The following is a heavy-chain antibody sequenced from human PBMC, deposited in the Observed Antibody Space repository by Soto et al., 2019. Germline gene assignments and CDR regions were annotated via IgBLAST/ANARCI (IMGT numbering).Heavy chain of an antibody. V-gene: IGHV4-30-2*01. Sequence: KTSETLSLTCAVSGGSISSGGYSWSWIRQPPGKGLEWIGYIYHSGSTYYNPSLKSRVTISVDRSKNQFSLKLSSVTAADTAVYYCDRRSERANWDYWGQGTMVTVSS. J-gene: IGHJ4*02. CDR1: GGSISSGGYS. CDR2: IYHSGST. CDR3: DRRSERANWDY.